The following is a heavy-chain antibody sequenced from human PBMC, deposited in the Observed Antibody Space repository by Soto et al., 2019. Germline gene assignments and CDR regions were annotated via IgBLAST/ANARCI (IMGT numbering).Heavy chain of an antibody. J-gene: IGHJ5*02. CDR2: ISTYNGNT. CDR3: ARVKTSGYHNWFDP. Sequence: ASVKVSCKASCYTFTSYGISCVRQAPGQGLEWMGWISTYNGNTNYAQKLQGRGTMTTDTSTSTAYMELRSLRSDDTAVYYCARVKTSGYHNWFDPWGQGTLVTVSS. D-gene: IGHD3-22*01. CDR1: CYTFTSYG. V-gene: IGHV1-18*01.